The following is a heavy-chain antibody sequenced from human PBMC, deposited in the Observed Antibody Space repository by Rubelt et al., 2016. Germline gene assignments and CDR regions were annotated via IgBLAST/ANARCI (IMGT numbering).Heavy chain of an antibody. CDR2: INAGNGNT. CDR3: ARDPRSYHAFDI. V-gene: IGHV1-3*01. J-gene: IGHJ3*02. CDR1: GYTFTSYA. D-gene: IGHD1-26*01. Sequence: QVQLVQSGAEVKKPGASVKVSCKASGYTFTSYAMHWVRQAPGQRLEWMGWINAGNGNTNYAQKLQGRVTMTTDTSTSTAYMELSSLRSEDTAVYYCARDPRSYHAFDIWGQGTMVTVSS.